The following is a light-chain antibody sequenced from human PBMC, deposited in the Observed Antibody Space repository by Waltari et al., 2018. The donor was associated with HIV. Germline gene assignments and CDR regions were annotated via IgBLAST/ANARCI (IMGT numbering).Light chain of an antibody. CDR3: NSYAGSNNWV. V-gene: IGLV2-8*01. J-gene: IGLJ3*02. CDR2: EVN. Sequence: QSALTQPPSASGSPGQSVTISCTGTSSDVGGSKYVSWYQQHPGKAPKLMIYEVNKRPSGVPALFSGSKSANTASLTVSGLQADDEADYYCNSYAGSNNWVFGGGTKLTVL. CDR1: SSDVGGSKY.